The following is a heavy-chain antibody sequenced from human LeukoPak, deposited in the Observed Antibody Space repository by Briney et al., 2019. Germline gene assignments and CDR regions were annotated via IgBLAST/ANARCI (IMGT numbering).Heavy chain of an antibody. CDR3: AREERGRFRY. V-gene: IGHV1-69*05. CDR1: GGTFSSYA. J-gene: IGHJ4*02. Sequence: SVKVSCKASGGTFSSYAISWVRQAPGQGLEWMGGIIPMFGRTDYAQKLQGRVTMTTDTSTSTAYMELRSLRSDDTAVYYCAREERGRFRYWGQGTLVTVSS. D-gene: IGHD1-1*01. CDR2: IIPMFGRT.